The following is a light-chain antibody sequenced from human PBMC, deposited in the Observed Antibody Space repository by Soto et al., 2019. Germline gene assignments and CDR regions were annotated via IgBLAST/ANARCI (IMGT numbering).Light chain of an antibody. CDR2: DVS. Sequence: QCALTQPRSVSGSPGQSVTISCTGTSSDVAGYNYVSWYQQHLGKAPKLMIYDVSKRPSGVPDRFSGSKSGNTASLTISGLQAEDEADYYCCSYAGSYTWVFGGGTKVTVL. V-gene: IGLV2-11*01. CDR3: CSYAGSYTWV. CDR1: SSDVAGYNY. J-gene: IGLJ3*02.